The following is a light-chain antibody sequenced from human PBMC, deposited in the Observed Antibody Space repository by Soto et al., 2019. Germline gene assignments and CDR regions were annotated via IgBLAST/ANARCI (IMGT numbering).Light chain of an antibody. Sequence: QSVLTQPPSVSGAPGQRVTISCTGSSSNIGAGYDVHWYQQLPGTAPKLLIYGNSNRPSGVPDRFSGSKSGTSASLAINGLQAEEEADYYCQSYDSSLSAMVGGGTKLTVL. V-gene: IGLV1-40*01. CDR1: SSNIGAGYD. J-gene: IGLJ2*01. CDR3: QSYDSSLSAM. CDR2: GNS.